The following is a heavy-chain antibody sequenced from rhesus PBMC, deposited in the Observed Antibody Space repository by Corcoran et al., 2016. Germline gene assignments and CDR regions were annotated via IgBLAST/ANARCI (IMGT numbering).Heavy chain of an antibody. Sequence: QVQLQESGPGLVKPSETLSLTCAVSGYSISSGYGWSWIRQPPGKGLEWIGYIGGSSGSTNYNPSLKSRFTISKDTSKNQFSLELSSVTAADTAVYYCARGAYSGSLDYWGQGVLVTVSS. CDR1: GYSISSGYG. J-gene: IGHJ4*01. CDR2: IGGSSGST. D-gene: IGHD3-16*01. V-gene: IGHV4-127*01. CDR3: ARGAYSGSLDY.